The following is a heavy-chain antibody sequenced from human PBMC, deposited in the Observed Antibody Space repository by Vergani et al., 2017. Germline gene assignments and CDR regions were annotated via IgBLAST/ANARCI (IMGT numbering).Heavy chain of an antibody. CDR1: GDSIISRSYY. CDR2: IYNSGNG. V-gene: IGHV4-39*01. J-gene: IGHJ2*01. CDR3: ASRKYYSDSTSHFRGRYFDV. D-gene: IGHD3-16*01. Sequence: QMQLQESGPGLVKASETLSLTSTVSGDSIISRSYYWGWIRQPPGKGLEWIGSIYNSGNGDSSSSLKSRVTISADTSKNQFSLRLTSVTAADTAVYYCASRKYYSDSTSHFRGRYFDVWGRGTLVTVPS.